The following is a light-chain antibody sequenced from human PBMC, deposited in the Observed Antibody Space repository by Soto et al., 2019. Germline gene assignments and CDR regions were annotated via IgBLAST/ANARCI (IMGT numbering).Light chain of an antibody. J-gene: IGKJ5*01. CDR2: GAS. V-gene: IGKV3-20*01. CDR3: QQYDNSIT. Sequence: EIVLTQSPGTLSLSPGERATLSCRASQRVSSNNLAWYHQKPGQTPRLLIYGASNRATGIPDRFSGSGSGTDFTLTISRLDPEDFAVYYCQQYDNSITFGQGTRLEIE. CDR1: QRVSSNN.